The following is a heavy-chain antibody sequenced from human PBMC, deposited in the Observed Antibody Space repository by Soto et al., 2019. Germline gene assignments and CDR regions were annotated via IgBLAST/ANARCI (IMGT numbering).Heavy chain of an antibody. CDR2: IYYTGSA. V-gene: IGHV4-31*03. CDR1: GGSISSGDYY. D-gene: IGHD4-4*01. Sequence: QVQLQESGPGLVKPSQTLSLTCTVSGGSISSGDYYCGWLRQHPQKGLEWIGYIYYTGSAYYNPCLKRRVTISVDTSKNQFSLRVSSVTAADTAVYYCARDLPTALTTNWFDSWGQGTLVTVSS. CDR3: ARDLPTALTTNWFDS. J-gene: IGHJ5*01.